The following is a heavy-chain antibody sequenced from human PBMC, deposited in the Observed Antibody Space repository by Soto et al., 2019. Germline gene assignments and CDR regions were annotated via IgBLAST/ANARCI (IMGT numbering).Heavy chain of an antibody. CDR1: GYTFTNHG. CDR2: ISGYNANT. CDR3: ARYFYPLAYYFDY. D-gene: IGHD3-9*01. V-gene: IGHV1-18*04. J-gene: IGHJ4*02. Sequence: GASVKVSCKASGYTFTNHGISWVRQAPGQGLEWVGWISGYNANTKYAQKFQGRVTMSTDTSTNTAYMELRSLRSDDTAVYYCARYFYPLAYYFDYWGQGTLVTVSS.